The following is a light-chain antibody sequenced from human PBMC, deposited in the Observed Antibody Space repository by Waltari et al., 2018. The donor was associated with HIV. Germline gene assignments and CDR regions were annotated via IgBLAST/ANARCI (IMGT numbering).Light chain of an antibody. V-gene: IGLV3-21*02. Sequence: YELTQPPSVSVAPGQTATITCGGDNMGYRSVHWYQQKAGQAPVLVFYDDTDRPSGIPERFSGSKSGNTATLTISRVEAGDEADYYCQVWASNSAYVVFGGRTKLTVL. CDR2: DDT. CDR3: QVWASNSAYVV. J-gene: IGLJ2*01. CDR1: NMGYRS.